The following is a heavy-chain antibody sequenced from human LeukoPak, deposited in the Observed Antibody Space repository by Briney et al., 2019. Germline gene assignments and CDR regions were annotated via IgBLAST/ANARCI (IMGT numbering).Heavy chain of an antibody. CDR2: INHSGST. CDR1: GGSFSGYY. Sequence: PSETLSLTCAVYGGSFSGYYWSWIRQPPGKGLEWIGEINHSGSTNYNPSLKSRVTISVDTSKNQFSLKLSSVTAADTAVYYCARGSAAMGIDYWGQGTLVTVSS. CDR3: ARGSAAMGIDY. J-gene: IGHJ4*02. D-gene: IGHD5-18*01. V-gene: IGHV4-34*01.